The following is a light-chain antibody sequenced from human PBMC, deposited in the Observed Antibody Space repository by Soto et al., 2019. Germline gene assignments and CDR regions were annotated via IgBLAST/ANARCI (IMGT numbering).Light chain of an antibody. J-gene: IGLJ2*01. CDR2: GNS. CDR3: QSYDSSLSVV. CDR1: SSNIGAGYD. Sequence: QSVLTQPPSVSGAPGQRVTISCTGNSSNIGAGYDVHWYQQLPGIAPKFLIYGNSNRPSGVPDRFSGSKSGTSASLAITGLQAEDEADYYCQSYDSSLSVVFGGGTKLTVL. V-gene: IGLV1-40*01.